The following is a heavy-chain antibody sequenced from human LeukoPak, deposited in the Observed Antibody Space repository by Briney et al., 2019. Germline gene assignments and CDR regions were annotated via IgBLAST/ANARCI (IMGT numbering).Heavy chain of an antibody. CDR1: GFTFDDYA. J-gene: IGHJ4*02. D-gene: IGHD5-24*01. CDR3: AKDIMATFRWLFDY. Sequence: GGPLRLSCAASGFTFDDYAMHWVRQAPGKGLEWVSGISWNSGSIGYADSVKGRFTISRDNAKNSLYLQMNSLRAEDTALYYCAKDIMATFRWLFDYWGQGTLVTVSS. V-gene: IGHV3-9*01. CDR2: ISWNSGSI.